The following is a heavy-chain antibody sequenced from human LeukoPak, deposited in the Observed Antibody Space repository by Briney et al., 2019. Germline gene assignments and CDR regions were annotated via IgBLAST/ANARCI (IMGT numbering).Heavy chain of an antibody. CDR3: AKDIVNNILTGYYRGHGFDI. Sequence: GESLRLSCAASGLTFSNAWMSWVRQAPGEGLEWVGRIKRKTDGETTEYVAPVKGRFTISRDDSKNSLYLQMNSLRTEDTAFYYCAKDIVNNILTGYYRGHGFDIWGQGTMVTVSS. CDR2: IKRKTDGETT. D-gene: IGHD3-9*01. CDR1: GLTFSNAW. J-gene: IGHJ3*02. V-gene: IGHV3-15*05.